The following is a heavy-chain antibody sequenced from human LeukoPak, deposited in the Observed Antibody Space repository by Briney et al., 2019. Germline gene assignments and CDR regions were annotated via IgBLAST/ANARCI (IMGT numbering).Heavy chain of an antibody. D-gene: IGHD3-9*01. CDR3: ARAPYDILTGYYLYYFDY. Sequence: SVKVSCKASGGTFSSYAISWVRQAPGQGLEWMGGIIPIFGTANYAQKFQGRVTFTADESTSTAYMELSSLRSEDTAVYYCARAPYDILTGYYLYYFDYWGQGTLVTVSS. V-gene: IGHV1-69*13. J-gene: IGHJ4*02. CDR2: IIPIFGTA. CDR1: GGTFSSYA.